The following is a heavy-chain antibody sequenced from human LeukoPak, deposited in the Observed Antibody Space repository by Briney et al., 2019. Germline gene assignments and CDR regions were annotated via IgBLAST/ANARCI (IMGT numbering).Heavy chain of an antibody. V-gene: IGHV3-74*01. CDR3: ATEGPWGAYFDN. Sequence: GGSLRLSCAASGFTFSNYWMHWVRQAPGKGLVWVSRITSDGFSTTYADAVKGRFTISRDNAKNTLYLQMNSLRAEDTAVYYCATEGPWGAYFDNWGQGTLVTVSS. J-gene: IGHJ4*02. CDR2: ITSDGFST. D-gene: IGHD7-27*01. CDR1: GFTFSNYW.